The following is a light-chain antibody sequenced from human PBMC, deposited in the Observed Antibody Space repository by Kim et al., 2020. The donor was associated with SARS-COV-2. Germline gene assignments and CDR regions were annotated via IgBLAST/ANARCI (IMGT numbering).Light chain of an antibody. CDR1: QGINNY. CDR2: AAS. Sequence: DIQMTQSPSSLSASVGDSVTITCRASQGINNYLAWFQQKPGEAPKSLIYAASSLQSGVPSKFSGSGSGTDFTLTISRLQPEDFATYYCQQYASYPLTFGGGTKVDIK. CDR3: QQYASYPLT. V-gene: IGKV1-16*02. J-gene: IGKJ4*01.